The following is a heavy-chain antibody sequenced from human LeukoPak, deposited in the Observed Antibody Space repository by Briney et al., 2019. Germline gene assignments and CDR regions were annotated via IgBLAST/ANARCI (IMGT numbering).Heavy chain of an antibody. J-gene: IGHJ4*02. CDR2: IYYSGST. CDR3: ARGLWELLQGGPYFDY. CDR1: GGSISSSSYY. D-gene: IGHD1-26*01. Sequence: PSETLSLTCTVSGGSISSSSYYWGWIRQPPGKGLEWIGSIYYSGSTYYNPSLKSRVTISVDTSKNQFSLKLSSVTAADTAVYYCARGLWELLQGGPYFDYWGQGTLVTVSS. V-gene: IGHV4-39*07.